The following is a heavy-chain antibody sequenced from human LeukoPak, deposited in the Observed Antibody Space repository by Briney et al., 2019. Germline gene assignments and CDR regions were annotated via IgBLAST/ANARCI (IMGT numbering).Heavy chain of an antibody. CDR3: ARVGYRRGWNEDY. J-gene: IGHJ4*02. CDR1: GGSVSSGSYY. D-gene: IGHD6-19*01. Sequence: SSETLSLTCTVSGGSVSSGSYYWSWIRQPPGKGLEWIGYIYYSGSTKYNPSLKSRVTISVDTSKNKFSLKLSSVTAADTAAYYGARVGYRRGWNEDYWGQGTLVTVS. CDR2: IYYSGST. V-gene: IGHV4-61*01.